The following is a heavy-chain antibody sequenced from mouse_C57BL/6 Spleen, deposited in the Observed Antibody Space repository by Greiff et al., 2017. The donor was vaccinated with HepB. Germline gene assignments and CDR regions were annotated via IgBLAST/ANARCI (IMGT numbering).Heavy chain of an antibody. D-gene: IGHD1-1*01. V-gene: IGHV1-55*01. CDR3: ARNYGSPTWFAY. J-gene: IGHJ3*01. CDR2: IYPGSGST. CDR1: GYTFTSYW. Sequence: VQLQQPGAELVKPGASVKMSCKASGYTFTSYWITWVKQRPGQGLEWIGDIYPGSGSTNYNEKFKSKATLTVDTSSSTAYMQLSSLPSEDSAVYYCARNYGSPTWFAYWGQGTLVTVSA.